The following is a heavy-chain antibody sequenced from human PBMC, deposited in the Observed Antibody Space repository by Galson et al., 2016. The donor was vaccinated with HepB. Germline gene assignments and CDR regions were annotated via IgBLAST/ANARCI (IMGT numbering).Heavy chain of an antibody. CDR2: IYYSGPT. CDR3: ARQDRAGLVNF. CDR1: GGSISSSSYY. D-gene: IGHD3/OR15-3a*01. V-gene: IGHV4-39*01. J-gene: IGHJ3*01. Sequence: ETLSLTCTVSGGSISSSSYYSASIRQPPGKGLEWIGSIYYSGPTYYNPSLQSRVTISVDTSKNQFSLRLSFVTAADTAVYSCARQDRAGLVNFWGQGRMVTVSS.